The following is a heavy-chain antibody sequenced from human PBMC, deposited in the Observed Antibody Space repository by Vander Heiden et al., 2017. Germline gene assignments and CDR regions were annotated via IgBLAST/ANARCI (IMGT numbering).Heavy chain of an antibody. D-gene: IGHD3-22*01. CDR2: IYYSGST. V-gene: IGHV4-31*03. Sequence: QVQLQESGPGLVKPSQTLSLTCTVSGGSISRGGYYWSWIRQHPGKGLEWIGYIYYSGSTYYNPSLKSRVTISVDTSKNQFSLKLSSVTAADTAVYYCARVDDSSGYYLFDYWGQGTLVTVSS. CDR3: ARVDDSSGYYLFDY. J-gene: IGHJ4*02. CDR1: GGSISRGGYY.